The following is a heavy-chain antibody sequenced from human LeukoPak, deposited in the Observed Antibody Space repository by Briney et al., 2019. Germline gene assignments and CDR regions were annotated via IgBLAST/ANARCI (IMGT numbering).Heavy chain of an antibody. V-gene: IGHV3-21*01. CDR3: ARVMMGATVTTFHYYCMDV. D-gene: IGHD4-11*01. J-gene: IGHJ6*03. Sequence: GGSLRLSCAACGFTFSHYTIGWVRQAPGKGLERVASITSSSSHIYYADSVKGRFTISRDNAKNEVCLQMNSLRGEDTAIYYCARVMMGATVTTFHYYCMDVWGVGTAVTVSS. CDR1: GFTFSHYT. CDR2: ITSSSSHI.